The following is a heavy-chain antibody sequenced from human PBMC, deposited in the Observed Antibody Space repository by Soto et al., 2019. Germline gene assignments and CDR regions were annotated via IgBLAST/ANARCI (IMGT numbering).Heavy chain of an antibody. D-gene: IGHD3-22*01. Sequence: QITLKESGPTLVKPTQTLTLTCTFSGFSLSTSGVGVCWIRQPPGKALEWLALIYWDDDKRYSPSLKSRLTITKDTSKNQVVLTMTNMDPVDTAKYYCAHKNKASSGFAPWGQGTLVTVSS. V-gene: IGHV2-5*02. J-gene: IGHJ5*02. CDR3: AHKNKASSGFAP. CDR2: IYWDDDK. CDR1: GFSLSTSGVG.